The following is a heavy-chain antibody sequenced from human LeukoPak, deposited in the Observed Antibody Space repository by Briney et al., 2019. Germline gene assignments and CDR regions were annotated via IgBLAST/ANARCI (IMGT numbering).Heavy chain of an antibody. V-gene: IGHV3-23*01. D-gene: IGHD4-23*01. Sequence: PGGSLRLSCAASGFTFTSYGMSWVRQAPGKGLEWVSTITGSGGSTYYADSVKGRFTISRDNAKNTVYLQMNSLRAEDTAMYYCTREIGYDGISWGSDYWGQGTLVTVSS. CDR2: ITGSGGST. J-gene: IGHJ4*02. CDR1: GFTFTSYG. CDR3: TREIGYDGISWGSDY.